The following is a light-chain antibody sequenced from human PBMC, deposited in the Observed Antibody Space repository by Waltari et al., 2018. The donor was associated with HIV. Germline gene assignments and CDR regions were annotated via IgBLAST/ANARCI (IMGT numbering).Light chain of an antibody. CDR1: SSDIGAYHF. Sequence: QSALTQPASVSGSPGQSITVSCTATSSDIGAYHFVSWYQQTPGTAPQPVFYEVSNRPSGISYRFSGSKSGNTASLTISGLQTEDEADYYCSSFTTSNSLLFGGGTKVTVL. V-gene: IGLV2-14*01. CDR3: SSFTTSNSLL. J-gene: IGLJ2*01. CDR2: EVS.